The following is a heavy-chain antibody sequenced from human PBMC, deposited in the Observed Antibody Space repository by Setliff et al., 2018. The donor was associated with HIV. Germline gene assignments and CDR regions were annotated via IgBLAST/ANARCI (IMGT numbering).Heavy chain of an antibody. Sequence: GSLRLSCAASGFSFSDYYMSWVRQAPGKGLEWVANIKEDGSEKYYVDSVRGRFTISRDNAKNSLYLQMNSLRAEDTAVYYCARDATRGGDMDVWAKGTTVTVSS. CDR1: GFSFSDYY. CDR2: IKEDGSEK. D-gene: IGHD2-15*01. CDR3: ARDATRGGDMDV. V-gene: IGHV3-7*01. J-gene: IGHJ6*03.